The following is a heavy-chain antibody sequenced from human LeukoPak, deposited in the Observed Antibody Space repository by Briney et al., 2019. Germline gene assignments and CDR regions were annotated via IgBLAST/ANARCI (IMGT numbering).Heavy chain of an antibody. CDR1: GGRFKSYG. D-gene: IGHD1-26*01. CDR2: IIPVFDRP. Sequence: ASVKVSCKTTGGRFKSYGFSWVRQAPGQGLEWMGGIIPVFDRPTYAQKFEGRVTITADKSTNTTYMEISSLTPDDTAVYYCARDAQWELRAFDVWGQGTVVIVSS. V-gene: IGHV1-69*06. CDR3: ARDAQWELRAFDV. J-gene: IGHJ3*01.